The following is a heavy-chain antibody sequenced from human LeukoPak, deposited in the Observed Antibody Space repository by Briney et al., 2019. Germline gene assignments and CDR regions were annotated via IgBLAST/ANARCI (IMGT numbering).Heavy chain of an antibody. J-gene: IGHJ6*03. D-gene: IGHD2-2*01. Sequence: SVKVSCKASGGTFMRHSISWVRQAPGQGLEWMGIINPSGGSTSYAQKFQGRVTITADESTSTAYMELSSLRSEDTAVYYCAREGYCSSTSCFYYYYYMDVWGKGTTVTVSS. V-gene: IGHV1-69*08. CDR3: AREGYCSSTSCFYYYYYMDV. CDR2: INPSGGST. CDR1: GGTFMRHS.